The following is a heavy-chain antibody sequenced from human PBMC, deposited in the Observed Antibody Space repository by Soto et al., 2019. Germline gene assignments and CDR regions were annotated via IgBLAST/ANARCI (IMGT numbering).Heavy chain of an antibody. D-gene: IGHD3-3*01. CDR1: GFTLTSAD. Sequence: ASVKVSCKASGFTLTSADVQWVRQTCGQRLEWIGWIVGGSGSTNYAQQFQGRLAITRDMSTSTVYMELSSLRSEDTAVYYCAADWSNRPFDFWGQGTLVTVSS. CDR2: IVGGSGST. V-gene: IGHV1-58*01. J-gene: IGHJ4*02. CDR3: AADWSNRPFDF.